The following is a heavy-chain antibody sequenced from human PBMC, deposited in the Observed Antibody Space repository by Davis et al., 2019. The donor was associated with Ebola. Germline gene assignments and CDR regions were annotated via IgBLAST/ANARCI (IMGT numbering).Heavy chain of an antibody. CDR2: ITPFNGNT. CDR3: ASSVGIAAAGLYYYYGMDV. CDR1: GYTFTYRY. J-gene: IGHJ6*02. Sequence: SVKVSCKASGYTFTYRYLHWVRKAPGQALEWMGWITPFNGNTNYAQKFQDRVTITRDRSMSTAYMELSSLRSEDTAMYYCASSVGIAAAGLYYYYGMDVWGQGTTVTVSS. V-gene: IGHV1-45*02. D-gene: IGHD6-13*01.